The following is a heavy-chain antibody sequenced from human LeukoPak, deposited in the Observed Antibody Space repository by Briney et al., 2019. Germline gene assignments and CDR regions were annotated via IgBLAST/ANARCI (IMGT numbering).Heavy chain of an antibody. V-gene: IGHV4-39*07. D-gene: IGHD3-22*01. CDR1: GGSISSSSYY. J-gene: IGHJ6*03. Sequence: SETLSLTCTVSGGSISSSSYYWGWIRQPPGKGLEWIGSIYYSGSTYYNPSLKSRVTISVNTSKNQFSLKLSSVTAADTAVYYCARGVYYYDSSGYFFAPAGYYMDVWGKGTTVTVSS. CDR3: ARGVYYYDSSGYFFAPAGYYMDV. CDR2: IYYSGST.